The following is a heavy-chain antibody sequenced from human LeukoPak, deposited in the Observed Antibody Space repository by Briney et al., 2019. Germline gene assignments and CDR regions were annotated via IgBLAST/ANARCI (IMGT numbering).Heavy chain of an antibody. CDR3: ARGEVLYYYGSGSQST. D-gene: IGHD3-10*01. CDR2: INPNSGGT. CDR1: GHTFTGYY. J-gene: IGHJ5*02. V-gene: IGHV1-2*02. Sequence: GASVKVSCKASGHTFTGYYMHWVRQAPGQGLEWMGWINPNSGGTNYAQKFQGRVTMTRDTSISTAYMELSRLRSDDTAVYYCARGEVLYYYGSGSQSTWGQGTLVTVSS.